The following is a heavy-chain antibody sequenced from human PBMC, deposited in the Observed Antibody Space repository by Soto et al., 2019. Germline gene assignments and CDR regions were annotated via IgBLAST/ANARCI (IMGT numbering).Heavy chain of an antibody. CDR2: INAGNGNT. CDR1: GYTFTSYA. D-gene: IGHD2-2*01. J-gene: IGHJ5*02. CDR3: ARAWYQLVSTWFDP. V-gene: IGHV1-3*01. Sequence: GXSVKVSCKASGYTFTSYAMHWVRQAPGQRLEWMGWINAGNGNTKYSQKFQGRVIITRDTSASTVYMQLSNLRSEDTAVYYCARAWYQLVSTWFDPWGQGTQVTVSS.